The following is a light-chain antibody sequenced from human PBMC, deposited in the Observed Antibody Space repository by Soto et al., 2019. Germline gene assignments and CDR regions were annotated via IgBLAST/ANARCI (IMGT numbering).Light chain of an antibody. CDR2: DAS. V-gene: IGKV3-20*01. CDR1: QSVSSSY. J-gene: IGKJ1*01. CDR3: QQYGSSPRT. Sequence: EIVLTQSPCTLSLSPGERATLSCRASQSVSSSYLAWYQQKPGQAPRLLIYDASSRATGIPDRFSGSGSGTDFTLTISRLEPEDFSVYYGQQYGSSPRTFGQGTKVEIK.